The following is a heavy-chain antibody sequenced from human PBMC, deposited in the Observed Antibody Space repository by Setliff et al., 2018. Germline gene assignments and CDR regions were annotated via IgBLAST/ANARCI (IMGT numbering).Heavy chain of an antibody. CDR2: INQGGGDQ. CDR1: GFTFSSLW. CDR3: SSATGY. J-gene: IGHJ4*02. V-gene: IGHV3-7*01. Sequence: GGSLRLSCAASGFTFSSLWMAWVRQAPGKGLEWVANINQGGGDQFYVDSVRGRFIISRDNAKNSLYLHMNSLRADDTAVYYCSSATGYWGQGILVTVSS.